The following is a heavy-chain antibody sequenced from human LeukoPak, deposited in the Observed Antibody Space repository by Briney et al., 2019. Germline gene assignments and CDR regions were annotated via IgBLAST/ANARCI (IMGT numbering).Heavy chain of an antibody. V-gene: IGHV4-34*01. D-gene: IGHD2-15*01. J-gene: IGHJ3*02. CDR1: GGSFSGYY. CDR2: INHRGST. CDR3: ARAGYCSGGSCLDAFDI. Sequence: SETLSLTCAVYGGSFSGYYWSWIRQPPGKGLEWIGEINHRGSTNYNPSLKSRVTISVDTSKNQFSLKLSSVTAADTAVYYCARAGYCSGGSCLDAFDIWGQGTMVTVSS.